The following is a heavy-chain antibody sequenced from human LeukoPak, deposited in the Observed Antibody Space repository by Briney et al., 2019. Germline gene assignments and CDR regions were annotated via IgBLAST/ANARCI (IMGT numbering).Heavy chain of an antibody. J-gene: IGHJ1*01. CDR3: AKHIYGVVSIQQ. D-gene: IGHD3-3*01. CDR1: GLTFSRYW. V-gene: IGHV3-15*01. CDR2: IRSRADGGTA. Sequence: NSGGSLRLSCAASGLTFSRYWMTWFRQAPGKGLEWVGRIRSRADGGTAEYATAVEGRFTISRDDSTNTLYLHMSNVKTEDTAVYYCAKHIYGVVSIQQWGQGTLVTVSS.